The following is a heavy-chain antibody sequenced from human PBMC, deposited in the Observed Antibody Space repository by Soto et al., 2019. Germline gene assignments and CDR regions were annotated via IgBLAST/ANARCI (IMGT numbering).Heavy chain of an antibody. CDR1: GGSISSYY. D-gene: IGHD3-22*01. J-gene: IGHJ6*02. V-gene: IGHV4-4*07. Sequence: SDTLSLMCTVSGGSISSYYWSWIRQPAGKGLEWIGRIYTSGSTNYNPSLKSRVTMSVDTSKNQFSLKLSSVTAADTAVYYCARGYYDSSPIRYYYYGMDVWGQGTTVTVSS. CDR2: IYTSGST. CDR3: ARGYYDSSPIRYYYYGMDV.